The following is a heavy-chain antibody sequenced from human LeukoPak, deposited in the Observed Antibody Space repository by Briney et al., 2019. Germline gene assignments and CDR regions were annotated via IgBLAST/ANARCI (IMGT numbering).Heavy chain of an antibody. CDR3: ARVYSSGWLFDY. CDR2: ISSSSSYI. V-gene: IGHV3-21*01. D-gene: IGHD6-19*01. Sequence: GGSLRLSCAASGFTFSSYSMNWVRQAPGKGLEWVSSISSSSSYIYYADSVKGRSTISRDNAKNSLYLQMNSLRAEDTAVYYCARVYSSGWLFDYWGQGTLVTVSS. CDR1: GFTFSSYS. J-gene: IGHJ4*02.